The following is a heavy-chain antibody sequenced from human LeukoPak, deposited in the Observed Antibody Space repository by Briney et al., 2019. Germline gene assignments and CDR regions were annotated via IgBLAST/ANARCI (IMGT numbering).Heavy chain of an antibody. Sequence: ASVKVSCKASGYTFTSYYMHWVRQAPGQGLEWMGIINPSGGSTSYAQKFQGRVTMTRDTSTSTVYMELSSLRSEDTAVYYCARGGPVGNYDSSGYYLHWGQGTLVTVSS. D-gene: IGHD3-22*01. CDR1: GYTFTSYY. V-gene: IGHV1-46*01. CDR2: INPSGGST. J-gene: IGHJ4*02. CDR3: ARGGPVGNYDSSGYYLH.